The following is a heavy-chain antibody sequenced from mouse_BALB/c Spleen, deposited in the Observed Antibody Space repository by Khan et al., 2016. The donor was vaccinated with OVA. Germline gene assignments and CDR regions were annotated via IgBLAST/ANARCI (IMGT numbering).Heavy chain of an antibody. CDR3: ARAAGRY. J-gene: IGHJ4*01. Sequence: EVQLQQSGPELVKPGASVKISCKTSGYTFTEYTLHWVKQSNGKSLEWIGVINPKNGDTSYNQKFKGKATLTVDKSSNTAYMEFRSLTSEDSAVYYCARAAGRYWRQGPSVTVSS. CDR1: GYTFTEYT. D-gene: IGHD3-3*01. CDR2: INPKNGDT. V-gene: IGHV1-26*01.